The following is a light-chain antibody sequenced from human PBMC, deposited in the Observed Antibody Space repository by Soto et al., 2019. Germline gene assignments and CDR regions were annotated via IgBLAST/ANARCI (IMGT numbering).Light chain of an antibody. CDR3: NSYTTAKTYV. J-gene: IGLJ1*01. CDR2: EVS. V-gene: IGLV2-18*02. Sequence: QSALTQHPSVSGSPGQSVAIFCTGTSSDVGSYNRVSWYQQPPGTAPKLMIYEVSNRPSGVPDRFSGSKSGNTASLTISGLQAEDEADYYCNSYTTAKTYVFGTGTKVTVL. CDR1: SSDVGSYNR.